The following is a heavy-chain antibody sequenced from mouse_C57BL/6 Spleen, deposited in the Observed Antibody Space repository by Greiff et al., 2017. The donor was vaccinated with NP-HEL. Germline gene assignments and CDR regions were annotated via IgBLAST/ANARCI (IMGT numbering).Heavy chain of an antibody. J-gene: IGHJ1*03. CDR1: GYAFSSSW. CDR3: ARWGNGYYLYFDV. D-gene: IGHD2-3*01. Sequence: QVQLKESGPELVKPGASVKISCKASGYAFSSSWMNWVKQRPGKGLEWIGRIYPGDGDTNYNGKFKGKATLTADKSSSTAYMQLSSLTSEDSAVYFCARWGNGYYLYFDVWGTGTTVTVSS. V-gene: IGHV1-82*01. CDR2: IYPGDGDT.